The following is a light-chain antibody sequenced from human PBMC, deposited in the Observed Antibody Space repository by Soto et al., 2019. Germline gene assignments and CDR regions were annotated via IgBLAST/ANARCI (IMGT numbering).Light chain of an antibody. CDR3: QQYNSYSRT. J-gene: IGKJ1*01. Sequence: DIQMTQSPSTLSASVGDRVTITCRASQSISSWLAWYQLKPGKAPKLLIYKASSLESGVPSRFSGSGSGTEFTLTISSLQPDDFATYCCQQYNSYSRTFGQGTKVDIK. CDR1: QSISSW. CDR2: KAS. V-gene: IGKV1-5*03.